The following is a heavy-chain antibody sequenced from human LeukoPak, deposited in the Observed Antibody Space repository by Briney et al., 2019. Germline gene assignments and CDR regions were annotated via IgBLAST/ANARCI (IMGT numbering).Heavy chain of an antibody. Sequence: SETLPLTCTVSGGSMSSYYWSWIRQPPGKGLEWIGYIYYSGSTEYNPSLKSRVTISVDTSKNQFSLKLSSVTAADTAVYYCARGARAGYNLEPFDYWGQGTLVTVSS. CDR2: IYYSGST. J-gene: IGHJ4*02. V-gene: IGHV4-59*08. D-gene: IGHD5-24*01. CDR1: GGSMSSYY. CDR3: ARGARAGYNLEPFDY.